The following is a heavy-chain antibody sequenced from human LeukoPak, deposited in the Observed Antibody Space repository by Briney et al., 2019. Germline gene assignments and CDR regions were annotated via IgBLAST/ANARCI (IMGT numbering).Heavy chain of an antibody. CDR2: ISSSSSYT. CDR1: GFTFSDYY. J-gene: IGHJ4*02. CDR3: ARVTRIMITFGYYFDY. D-gene: IGHD3-16*01. Sequence: KPGGSLRLSCAASGFTFSDYYMSWIRQAPGKGLEWVSYISSSSSYTNYADSVKGRFTISRDNAKNSLYLQMNSLRTEDTAVYYCARVTRIMITFGYYFDYWGQGTLVTVSS. V-gene: IGHV3-11*05.